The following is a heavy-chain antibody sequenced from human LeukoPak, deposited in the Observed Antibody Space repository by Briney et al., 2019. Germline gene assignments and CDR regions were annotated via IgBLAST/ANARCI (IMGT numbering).Heavy chain of an antibody. J-gene: IGHJ2*01. CDR1: GGSFSGYY. Sequence: SETLSLTCAVYGGSFSGYYWSWIRQPPGKGLDWIGEINHSGSTNYNPSLKSRVTISVDTSKNQFSLKLSSVTAADTAVYYCARRDGYNYPWYFDLWGRGTLVTVSS. CDR3: ARRDGYNYPWYFDL. V-gene: IGHV4-34*01. D-gene: IGHD5-24*01. CDR2: INHSGST.